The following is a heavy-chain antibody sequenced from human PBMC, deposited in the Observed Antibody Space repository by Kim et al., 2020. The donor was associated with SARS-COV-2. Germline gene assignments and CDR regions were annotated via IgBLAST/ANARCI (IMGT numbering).Heavy chain of an antibody. J-gene: IGHJ5*02. V-gene: IGHV1-69*13. CDR2: IIPIFGTA. Sequence: SVKVSCKASGGTFSSYAISWVRQAPGQGLEWMGGIIPIFGTANYAQKFQGRVTITADESTSTAYMELSSLRSEDTAVYYCARGYMTGGKGHWFDPWGQGTLVTVSS. CDR1: GGTFSSYA. D-gene: IGHD2-15*01. CDR3: ARGYMTGGKGHWFDP.